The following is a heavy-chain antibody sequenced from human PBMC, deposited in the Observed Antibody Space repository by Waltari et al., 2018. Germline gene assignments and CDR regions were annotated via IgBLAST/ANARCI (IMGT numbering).Heavy chain of an antibody. CDR3: VGGITFGGPPHFDY. CDR2: IYHSGST. V-gene: IGHV4-4*02. D-gene: IGHD3-16*01. Sequence: QVQLQESGPGLVKPSGPLSLTCAVSGGSISSSNWWSWVRQPPGKGLEWIGEIYHSGSTNYNPSLKSRVTISVDKSKNQFSLKLSSVTAADTAVYYCVGGITFGGPPHFDYWGQGTLVTVSS. CDR1: GGSISSSNW. J-gene: IGHJ4*02.